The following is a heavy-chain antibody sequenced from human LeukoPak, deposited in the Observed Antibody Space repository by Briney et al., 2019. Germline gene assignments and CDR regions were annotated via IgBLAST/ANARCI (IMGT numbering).Heavy chain of an antibody. CDR2: ISSRSSTI. CDR1: GFTFSRYS. Sequence: PGGSLRLSCAASGFTFSRYSMNWVRQAPGKGLEWVSYISSRSSTIHYADSVKGRFTISRDNSKNTLYLQMNSLKTEDTAVYYCTTRGGSFSIFDYWGQGTLVTVSS. CDR3: TTRGGSFSIFDY. V-gene: IGHV3-48*01. J-gene: IGHJ4*02. D-gene: IGHD1-26*01.